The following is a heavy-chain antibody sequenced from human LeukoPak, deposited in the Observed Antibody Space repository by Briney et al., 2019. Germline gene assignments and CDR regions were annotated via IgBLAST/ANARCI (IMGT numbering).Heavy chain of an antibody. CDR2: ISRDGDNK. Sequence: GGSLRLSCAASGFTFSSYAMHWVRQAPGTGLEWVAVISRDGDNKHYADSVKGRFTISRDNSKNTLYLQMNSLRAEDTAVYYCAKTHRLEWKLLSGCFDFWGQGTLVTVSS. CDR3: AKTHRLEWKLLSGCFDF. CDR1: GFTFSSYA. V-gene: IGHV3-30-3*02. J-gene: IGHJ4*02. D-gene: IGHD1-26*01.